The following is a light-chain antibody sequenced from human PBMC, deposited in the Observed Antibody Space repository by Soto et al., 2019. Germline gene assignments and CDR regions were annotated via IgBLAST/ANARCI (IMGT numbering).Light chain of an antibody. CDR1: HTISNW. CDR2: DAS. CDR3: QQYFGYPRT. J-gene: IGKJ4*01. Sequence: DIQMTQSPSTLSASVRDRVTITCRASHTISNWLAWYQQNPGKAPKLLIYDASNLASGVPSRFSGSGSGTEVTLTIRSLQPDDFATYYCQQYFGYPRTFGGGTKVEIK. V-gene: IGKV1-5*01.